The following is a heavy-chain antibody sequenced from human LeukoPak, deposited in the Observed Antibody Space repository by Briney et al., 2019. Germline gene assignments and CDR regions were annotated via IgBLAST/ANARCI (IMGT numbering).Heavy chain of an antibody. J-gene: IGHJ4*02. V-gene: IGHV3-33*01. CDR1: GLPFSTSG. D-gene: IGHD1-14*01. CDR3: ARDKGTRSLDH. Sequence: QPGGSLRLSCAASGLPFSTSGMHWVRQAPGKGLEWVADIWYDGSYKYYADSVQGRFIISRDNSINMVYLEMNSLRAEDTAVYYCARDKGTRSLDHWGQGTLVTVSS. CDR2: IWYDGSYK.